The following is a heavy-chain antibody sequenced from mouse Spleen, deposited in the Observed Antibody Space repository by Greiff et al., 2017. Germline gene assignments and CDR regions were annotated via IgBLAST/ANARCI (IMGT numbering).Heavy chain of an antibody. CDR1: GYSITSDYA. J-gene: IGHJ3*01. Sequence: VQLQQSGPGLVKPSQSLSLTCTVTGYSITSDYAWNWIRQFPGNKLEWVGYISYSGSTSYNPSLKSRISITRDTSKNQFFLQLNSVTTEDTATYYCARSLTGTAYWGQGTLVTVSA. V-gene: IGHV3-2*02. CDR3: ARSLTGTAY. CDR2: ISYSGST. D-gene: IGHD4-1*01.